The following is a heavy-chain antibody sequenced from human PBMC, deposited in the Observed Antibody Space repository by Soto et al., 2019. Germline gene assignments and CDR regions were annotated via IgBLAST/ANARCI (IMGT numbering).Heavy chain of an antibody. CDR2: IIPIFGTA. J-gene: IGHJ5*02. CDR3: AREVGYCSSTSCPRPWGWFDP. CDR1: GGTFSSYA. V-gene: IGHV1-69*13. Sequence: SVKVSCKASGGTFSSYAISWVRQAPGQGLEWMGGIIPIFGTANYAQKFQGRVTITADESASTAYMELSSLRSEDTAVYYCAREVGYCSSTSCPRPWGWFDPWGQGTLVTVSS. D-gene: IGHD2-2*01.